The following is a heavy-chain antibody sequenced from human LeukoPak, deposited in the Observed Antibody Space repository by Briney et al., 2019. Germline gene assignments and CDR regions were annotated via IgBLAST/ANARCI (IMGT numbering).Heavy chain of an antibody. V-gene: IGHV3-21*01. CDR2: ISSSSSYI. Sequence: PGGSLRLSCAASGFTFSSYSMNWVRQAPGKGLEWVSSISSSSSYIYYADSVKGRFTISRDNAKNSLYLQMNSLRAEDTAVYYCARMYSSGWYWGYYFDYWGQGTLVTVSS. CDR1: GFTFSSYS. J-gene: IGHJ4*02. CDR3: ARMYSSGWYWGYYFDY. D-gene: IGHD6-19*01.